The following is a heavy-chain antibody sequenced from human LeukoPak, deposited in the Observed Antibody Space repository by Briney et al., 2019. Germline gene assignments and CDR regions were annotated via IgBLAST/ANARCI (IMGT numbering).Heavy chain of an antibody. CDR2: VNPNSDYT. CDR3: AVAPGDY. CDR1: GYTFTDYY. V-gene: IGHV1-2*02. J-gene: IGHJ4*02. Sequence: ASVKVSCKASGYTFTDYYIHWVRQAPGQGLEWMGWVNPNSDYTFYAQKFQGRVTLTRDTSISTVYMELTTLTSDDTALYYCAVAPGDYWGQGTLVSVSA. D-gene: IGHD2-21*01.